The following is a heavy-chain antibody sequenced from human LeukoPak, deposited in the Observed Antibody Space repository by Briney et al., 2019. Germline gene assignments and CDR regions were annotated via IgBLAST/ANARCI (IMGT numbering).Heavy chain of an antibody. CDR2: INPNSGGT. CDR3: ARVFEFWSGYLDSTQFDY. Sequence: ASVKVSCKASGYTFTGYYMHWVRLAPGQGLEWMGWINPNSGGTNYAQKFQGRVTMTRDTSISTAYMELSRLRSDDTAVYYCARVFEFWSGYLDSTQFDYWGQGTLVTVSS. D-gene: IGHD3-3*01. V-gene: IGHV1-2*02. J-gene: IGHJ4*02. CDR1: GYTFTGYY.